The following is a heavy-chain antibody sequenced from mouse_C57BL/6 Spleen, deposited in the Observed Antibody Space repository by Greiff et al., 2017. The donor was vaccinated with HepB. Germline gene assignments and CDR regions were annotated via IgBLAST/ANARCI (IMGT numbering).Heavy chain of an antibody. Sequence: EVKLEESGGDLVKPGGSLKLSCAASGFTFSSYGMSWVRQTPDKRLEWVATISSGGSYTYYPDSVKGRFTISRDNAKNTLYLQMSSLKSEDTAMYYCARHYDYDPYYAMDYWGQGTSVTVSS. J-gene: IGHJ4*01. CDR3: ARHYDYDPYYAMDY. CDR2: ISSGGSYT. V-gene: IGHV5-6*02. CDR1: GFTFSSYG. D-gene: IGHD2-4*01.